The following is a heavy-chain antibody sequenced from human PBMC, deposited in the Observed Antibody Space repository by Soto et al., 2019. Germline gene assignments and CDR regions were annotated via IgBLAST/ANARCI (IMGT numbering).Heavy chain of an antibody. V-gene: IGHV3-30-3*01. CDR2: ISYDGSNK. CDR3: ARDIVQQLEWDGMAV. Sequence: GGSLRLSCAASGFTFDDYAMHWVRQAPGKGLEWVAVISYDGSNKYYADSVKGRFTISRDNSKNTLYLQMNSLRAEDTAVYYCARDIVQQLEWDGMAVWGQGTTVTVSS. CDR1: GFTFDDYA. J-gene: IGHJ6*02. D-gene: IGHD6-13*01.